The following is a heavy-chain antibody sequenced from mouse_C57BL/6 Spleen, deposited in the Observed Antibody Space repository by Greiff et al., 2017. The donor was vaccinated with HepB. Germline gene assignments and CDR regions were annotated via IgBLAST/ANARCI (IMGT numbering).Heavy chain of an antibody. J-gene: IGHJ2*01. CDR3: TRGGYGSSYSYFDY. V-gene: IGHV5-9-1*02. Sequence: EVQLVESGEGLVKPGGSLKLSCAASGFTFSSYAMSWVRQTPEKRLEWVAYISSGGDYIYYADTVKGRFTISRDNARNTLYLQMSSLKSEDTAMYYCTRGGYGSSYSYFDYWGQGTTLTVSS. D-gene: IGHD1-1*01. CDR2: ISSGGDYI. CDR1: GFTFSSYA.